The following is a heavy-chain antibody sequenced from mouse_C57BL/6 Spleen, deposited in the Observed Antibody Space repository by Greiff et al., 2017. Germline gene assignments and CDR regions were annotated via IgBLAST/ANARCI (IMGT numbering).Heavy chain of an antibody. CDR1: GYTFTDYE. J-gene: IGHJ1*03. CDR3: TRSTVVARWYFDV. V-gene: IGHV1-15*01. CDR2: IDPETGGT. D-gene: IGHD1-1*01. Sequence: QVQLKQSGAELVRPGASVTLSCKASGYTFTDYEMHWVKQTPVHGLEWIGAIDPETGGTAYNQKFKGKAILTADKSSSTAYMELRSLTSEDSAVYYCTRSTVVARWYFDVWGTGTTVTVSS.